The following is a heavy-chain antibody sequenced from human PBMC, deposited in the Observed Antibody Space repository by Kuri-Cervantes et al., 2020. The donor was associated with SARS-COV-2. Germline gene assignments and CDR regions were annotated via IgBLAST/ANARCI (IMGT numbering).Heavy chain of an antibody. CDR1: GFTFSSYA. V-gene: IGHV3-30*07. Sequence: GGSRRLSCAASGFTFSSYAMHWVRQAPGKGLEWVAVISYDGSNKYYADSVKGRFTISRDNAKNSLYLQMNSLRAEDTAVYYCARETYYYDSSGYADAFDIWGQGTMVTVSS. J-gene: IGHJ3*02. D-gene: IGHD3-22*01. CDR3: ARETYYYDSSGYADAFDI. CDR2: ISYDGSNK.